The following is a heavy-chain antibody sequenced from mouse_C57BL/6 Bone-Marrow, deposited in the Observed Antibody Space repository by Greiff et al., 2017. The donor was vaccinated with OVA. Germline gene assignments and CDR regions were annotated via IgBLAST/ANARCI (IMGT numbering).Heavy chain of an antibody. Sequence: VQLQQPGAELVKPGASVKLSCKASGYTFTSYWMQWVKQRPGQGLEWIGEIDPSDSYTNYNQKFKGKATLTVDTSSSTAYMQLSSLTSEDSAVYYCARRDGSSYDYFDYWGQGTTLTVSS. V-gene: IGHV1-50*01. CDR3: ARRDGSSYDYFDY. J-gene: IGHJ2*01. CDR2: IDPSDSYT. D-gene: IGHD1-1*01. CDR1: GYTFTSYW.